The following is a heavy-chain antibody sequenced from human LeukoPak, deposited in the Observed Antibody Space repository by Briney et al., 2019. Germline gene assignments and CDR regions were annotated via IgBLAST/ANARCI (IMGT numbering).Heavy chain of an antibody. D-gene: IGHD6-13*01. J-gene: IGHJ4*02. CDR2: IYYSGST. V-gene: IGHV4-39*01. CDR1: GGSISSSSYY. Sequence: SETLSLTCTVSGGSISSSSYYWGWIRQPPGKGLEWIGSIYYSGSTYYNPPLKSRVTISVDTSKNQFSLKLSSVTAADTAVYYCARSSIAAAGSPRGGYYFDYWGQGTLVTVSS. CDR3: ARSSIAAAGSPRGGYYFDY.